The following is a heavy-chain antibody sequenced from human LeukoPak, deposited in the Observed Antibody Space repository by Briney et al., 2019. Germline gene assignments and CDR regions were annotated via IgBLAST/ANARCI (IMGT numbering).Heavy chain of an antibody. J-gene: IGHJ4*02. CDR2: IYYSGST. Sequence: SETLSLTCTVSDASISSYYWSWIRQPPGKGLEWIGHIYYSGSTNYNPSLNSRVTISVDTSKNQFSLRLNSVTAADTAVYYCARVLGDYVALDYWGQGTLVTVSS. CDR3: ARVLGDYVALDY. V-gene: IGHV4-59*08. CDR1: DASISSYY. D-gene: IGHD4-17*01.